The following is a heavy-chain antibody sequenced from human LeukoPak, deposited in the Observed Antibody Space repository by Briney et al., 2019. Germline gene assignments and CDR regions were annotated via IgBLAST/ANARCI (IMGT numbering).Heavy chain of an antibody. CDR3: ARAIVATSGDAFDI. D-gene: IGHD5-12*01. V-gene: IGHV3-33*01. CDR1: GFTFSSYG. Sequence: GGSLRLSCAASGFTFSSYGMHWVRQAPGKGLEWVAVIWYDGSNKYYADSVKGRFTISRDNSKNTLYLQMNSLRAEDTAVYYCARAIVATSGDAFDIWGQGTMVTVSS. CDR2: IWYDGSNK. J-gene: IGHJ3*02.